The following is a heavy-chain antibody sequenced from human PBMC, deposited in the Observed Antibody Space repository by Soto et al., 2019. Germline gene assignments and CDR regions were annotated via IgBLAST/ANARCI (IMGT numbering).Heavy chain of an antibody. D-gene: IGHD2-8*01. CDR2: IGSRTDI. J-gene: IGHJ6*02. Sequence: GGSLRLSCVGSGFTFSTYSTNWVRQAPGKGLEWVSSIGSRTDIYYADSVKGRFTISRDNAKNSVSLQMNSLRAEDTAVYYCARDLSMHGMDVWGHGTLVTVSS. V-gene: IGHV3-21*01. CDR1: GFTFSTYS. CDR3: ARDLSMHGMDV.